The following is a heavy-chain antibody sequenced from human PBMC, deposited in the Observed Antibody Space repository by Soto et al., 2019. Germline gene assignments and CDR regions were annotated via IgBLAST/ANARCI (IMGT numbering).Heavy chain of an antibody. CDR3: ARHNSYYDILTGYAYYFDY. V-gene: IGHV4-59*08. CDR1: GGSISSYY. CDR2: IYYSGST. Sequence: SETLSLTCTVSGGSISSYYWSWIRQPPGKGLEWIGCIYYSGSTNYNPSLKSRVTISVDTSKNQFSLKLSSVTAADTAVYYCARHNSYYDILTGYAYYFDYWGQGTLVTVSS. D-gene: IGHD3-9*01. J-gene: IGHJ4*02.